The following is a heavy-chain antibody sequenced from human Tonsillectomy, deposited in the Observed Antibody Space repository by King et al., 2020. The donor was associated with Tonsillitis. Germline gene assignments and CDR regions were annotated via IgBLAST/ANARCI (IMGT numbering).Heavy chain of an antibody. J-gene: IGHJ6*02. Sequence: VQLVQSGGGVVRPGGSLRLSCAASGFTFGDYGMTWVRQAPGKGLEWVSGINWNGGSTGYADSVKGRFTISRDNAKNSLYLKMNSLRAEDTALYYCARDSYCRGDSGYSGNDYYGMEVWGQGTTVTVSS. CDR1: GFTFGDYG. CDR3: ARDSYCRGDSGYSGNDYYGMEV. D-gene: IGHD2-15*01. V-gene: IGHV3-20*04. CDR2: INWNGGST.